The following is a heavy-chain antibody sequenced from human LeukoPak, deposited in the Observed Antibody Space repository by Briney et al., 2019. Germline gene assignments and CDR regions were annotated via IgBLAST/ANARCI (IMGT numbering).Heavy chain of an antibody. CDR3: ARDRNWNDALDY. D-gene: IGHD1-20*01. V-gene: IGHV3-21*01. CDR2: ISSSSSYI. Sequence: PGGSLRLSCAASGFTFSSYSMNWVRQAPGKGLEWVSSISSSSSYIYYADSVKGRFTISRDNAKNSLYLQMNSLRAEDTAVYYCARDRNWNDALDYWGQGTLVTVSS. J-gene: IGHJ4*02. CDR1: GFTFSSYS.